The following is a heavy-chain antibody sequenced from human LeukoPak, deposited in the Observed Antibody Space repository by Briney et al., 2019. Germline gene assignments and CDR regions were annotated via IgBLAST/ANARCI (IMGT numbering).Heavy chain of an antibody. D-gene: IGHD3-16*01. V-gene: IGHV3-7*01. CDR3: ARAKGGLDYFDY. Sequence: RGSLRLSCPASGFTFSSYWMSWVRQAPGKGLEWVANIEQDGSEKYYVDSVKGRFTISRDSAKNSLYLQMNSLRAEDTAVYYSARAKGGLDYFDYWGQGTLVTVSS. J-gene: IGHJ4*02. CDR2: IEQDGSEK. CDR1: GFTFSSYW.